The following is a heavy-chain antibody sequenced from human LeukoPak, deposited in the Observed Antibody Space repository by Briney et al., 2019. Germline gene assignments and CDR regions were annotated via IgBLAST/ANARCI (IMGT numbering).Heavy chain of an antibody. CDR3: ARQEVPRIGNWFDP. CDR2: IYYSGST. J-gene: IGHJ5*02. Sequence: SETLSLTCTVSGGSISSSYYWGWIRQPPGKGLEWIGSIYYSGSTYYNPSLKSRVTISVDTSKNQFSLKLSSVTAADTAVYYCARQEVPRIGNWFDPWGQGTLVTVSS. V-gene: IGHV4-39*01. CDR1: GGSISSSYY. D-gene: IGHD1-1*01.